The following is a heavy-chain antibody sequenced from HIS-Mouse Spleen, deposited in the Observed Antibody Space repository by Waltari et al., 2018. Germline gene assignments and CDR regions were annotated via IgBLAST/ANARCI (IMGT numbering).Heavy chain of an antibody. CDR3: AREIPYSSSWYDWYFDL. CDR1: GCSISSLSYY. J-gene: IGHJ2*01. CDR2: IYYSGST. D-gene: IGHD6-13*01. Sequence: QLQLQESGPGLVKPSATLSLTCTVSGCSISSLSYYWGWIRQPPGKGLEWIGSIYYSGSTYSNPSLKSRVTISVDTSKNQFSLKLSSVTAADTAVYYCAREIPYSSSWYDWYFDLWGRGTLVTVSS. V-gene: IGHV4-39*07.